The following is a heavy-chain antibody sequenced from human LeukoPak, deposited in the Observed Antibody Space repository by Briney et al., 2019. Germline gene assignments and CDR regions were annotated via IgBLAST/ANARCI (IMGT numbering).Heavy chain of an antibody. J-gene: IGHJ4*02. CDR2: IIPIFGTA. CDR3: ASTPRDDILTGYSNPLRFDY. CDR1: GGTFSSDA. V-gene: IGHV1-69*13. Sequence: SVKVSCKASGGTFSSDAISWVRQAPGQGLEWMGGIIPIFGTANYAQKFQGRVTITADESTSTAYMELSSLRSEDTAVYYCASTPRDDILTGYSNPLRFDYWGQGTLVTVSS. D-gene: IGHD3-9*01.